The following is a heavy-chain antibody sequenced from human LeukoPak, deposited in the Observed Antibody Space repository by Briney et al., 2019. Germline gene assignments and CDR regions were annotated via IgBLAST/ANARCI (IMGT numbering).Heavy chain of an antibody. CDR2: IYHTGST. V-gene: IGHV4-34*01. J-gene: IGHJ5*02. Sequence: SETLSLTCAVYGGPFTTYYWSWIRQPPGKGLEWIGDIYHTGSTTYNPSLKSRVTISIDTSKNQFSLQLNSVTPEDTAVYYCARELVVVQSMTQFNWFDPWGQGTLVTVSS. CDR1: GGPFTTYY. CDR3: ARELVVVQSMTQFNWFDP. D-gene: IGHD2-15*01.